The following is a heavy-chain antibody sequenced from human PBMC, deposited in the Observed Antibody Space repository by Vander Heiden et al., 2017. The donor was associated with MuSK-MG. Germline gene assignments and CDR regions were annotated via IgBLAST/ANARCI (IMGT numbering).Heavy chain of an antibody. CDR2: IITALGTT. D-gene: IGHD2-21*01. J-gene: IGHJ4*02. CDR3: ARTWTAYDY. V-gene: IGHV1-69*05. Sequence: QVQLVQSGAEVKKPGSSVKVSCRSSGGTFSSHGLIWVRQAPGQGLEWMGGIITALGTTDYSQKFQGRLTITTDRSTGTAYMELSSLRSEDTAVYYCARTWTAYDYWGQGTLVTVSS. CDR1: GGTFSSHG.